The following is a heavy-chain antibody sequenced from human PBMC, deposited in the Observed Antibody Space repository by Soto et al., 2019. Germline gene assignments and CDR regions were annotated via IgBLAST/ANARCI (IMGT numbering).Heavy chain of an antibody. Sequence: SETLSLTCTVSGASINNDDYYWSWIRQTPGKGREWIGYVYYSGSTNYNPSLKIRVTISVDTSKNQFSLKLSSVTAADTAVYYCATGSWSYFDYWGQGTLVTVYS. CDR2: VYYSGST. CDR1: GASINNDDYY. V-gene: IGHV4-30-4*02. D-gene: IGHD3-10*01. J-gene: IGHJ4*02. CDR3: ATGSWSYFDY.